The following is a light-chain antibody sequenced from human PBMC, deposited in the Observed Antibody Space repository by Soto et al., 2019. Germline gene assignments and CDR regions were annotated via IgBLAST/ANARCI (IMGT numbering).Light chain of an antibody. Sequence: EIVMTQSPATLSVSPGERATLSCRASQSVSSSLAWFQQKPGQAPRLLIYGASTRATGIPARFSGSGSGTEFTLTLSSLQSEDFAVYYCQQYNNWPRTFGQGTKVEIK. J-gene: IGKJ1*01. V-gene: IGKV3-15*01. CDR3: QQYNNWPRT. CDR2: GAS. CDR1: QSVSSS.